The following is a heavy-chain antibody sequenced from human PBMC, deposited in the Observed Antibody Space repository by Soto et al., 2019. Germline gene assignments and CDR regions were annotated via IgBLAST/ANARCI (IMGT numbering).Heavy chain of an antibody. V-gene: IGHV3-23*01. CDR1: GFTFSSYA. D-gene: IGHD2-2*01. CDR3: VGYQLLSNY. J-gene: IGHJ4*02. CDR2: INGSGGST. Sequence: EVQLLESGGGLVQPGGSLRLSCAASGFTFSSYAMSWVRQAPGKGLEWVSGINGSGGSTYYADSVKGRFTISRDNSKNTLYLQMNSLRAEDTAVYYYVGYQLLSNYWGQGTLVTVSS.